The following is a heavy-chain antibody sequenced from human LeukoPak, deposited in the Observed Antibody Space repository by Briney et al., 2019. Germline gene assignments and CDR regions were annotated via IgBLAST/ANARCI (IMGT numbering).Heavy chain of an antibody. Sequence: SQTLSLTCTVSGGSIRSGSYYWSWVRQPAGKGLEWIGHIYTRGTTNYNPSVKSRVTVSLDTSKNQISLKLSSVTAADTAIYYCARVYTVMGATTVDHYHYYMDVWGKGTTVTVSS. CDR2: IYTRGTT. D-gene: IGHD5-18*01. CDR3: ARVYTVMGATTVDHYHYYMDV. J-gene: IGHJ6*03. CDR1: GGSIRSGSYY. V-gene: IGHV4-61*09.